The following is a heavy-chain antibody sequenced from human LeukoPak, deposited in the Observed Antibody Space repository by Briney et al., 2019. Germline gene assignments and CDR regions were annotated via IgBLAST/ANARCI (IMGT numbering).Heavy chain of an antibody. CDR1: GYTFTTYD. J-gene: IGHJ4*02. V-gene: IGHV1-8*01. CDR3: AKNVRDTGTFDY. CDR2: MNPNSGNT. Sequence: ASVKVSCKASGYTFTTYDINWVRQATGQGLEWMGWMNPNSGNTGYAQRFQGRVTMTRDTSISTAYMELDSLTSEDTAVYYCAKNVRDTGTFDYWGQGTLVTVSS. D-gene: IGHD5-18*01.